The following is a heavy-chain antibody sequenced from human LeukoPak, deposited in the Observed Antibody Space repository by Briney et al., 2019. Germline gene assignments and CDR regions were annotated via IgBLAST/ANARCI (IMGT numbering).Heavy chain of an antibody. Sequence: GGSLRLSCAAFGFTFSSYAMNWVRQAPGKGLEWVSVISGSGGSTYYADSVKGRFTISRDNSKNTLYLQMNSLRAEDTALYYCARGGSYGGYHSYWGQGTLVTVSS. CDR2: ISGSGGST. CDR1: GFTFSSYA. V-gene: IGHV3-23*01. D-gene: IGHD4-23*01. J-gene: IGHJ4*02. CDR3: ARGGSYGGYHSY.